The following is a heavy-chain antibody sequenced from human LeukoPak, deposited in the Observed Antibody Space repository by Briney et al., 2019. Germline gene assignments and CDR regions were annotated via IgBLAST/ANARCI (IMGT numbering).Heavy chain of an antibody. D-gene: IGHD1-26*01. CDR1: GFTFSTYW. V-gene: IGHV3-7*01. J-gene: IGHJ4*02. CDR3: ARVYRGASFDY. Sequence: GGSLRLSCAASGFTFSTYWMSWVRQAPGKGLEWVANIKQDGSEKYYVDSVRGRFTISRDNAKNSLYLQMNSLRAEDTAVYSCARVYRGASFDYWGQGALVTVSS. CDR2: IKQDGSEK.